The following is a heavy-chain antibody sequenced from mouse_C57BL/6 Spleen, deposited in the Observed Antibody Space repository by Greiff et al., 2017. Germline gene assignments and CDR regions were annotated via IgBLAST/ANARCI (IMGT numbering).Heavy chain of an antibody. J-gene: IGHJ4*01. CDR1: GYTFTSYW. V-gene: IGHV1-64*01. D-gene: IGHD2-4*01. CDR3: AREGYDYDGTPYAMDY. Sequence: QVHVKQPGAELVKPGASVKLSCKASGYTFTSYWMHWVKQRPGQGLEWIGMIHPNSGSTNYNEKFKSKATLTVDKSSSTAYMQLSSLTSEDSAVYYCAREGYDYDGTPYAMDYWGQGTSVTVSS. CDR2: IHPNSGST.